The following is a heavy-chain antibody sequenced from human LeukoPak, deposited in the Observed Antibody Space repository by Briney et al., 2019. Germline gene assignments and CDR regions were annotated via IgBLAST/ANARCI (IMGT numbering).Heavy chain of an antibody. V-gene: IGHV4-59*01. J-gene: IGHJ4*02. CDR1: GGSISSYY. D-gene: IGHD5-12*01. Sequence: SETLSLTCTVSGGSISSYYWSWIRQPPGRGLEWIGYIYYSGSTNYNPSLKSRVTISVDTSKNQFSLKLSSVTAADTAVYYCARDRTYSGYDPHFDYWGQGTLVTVSS. CDR3: ARDRTYSGYDPHFDY. CDR2: IYYSGST.